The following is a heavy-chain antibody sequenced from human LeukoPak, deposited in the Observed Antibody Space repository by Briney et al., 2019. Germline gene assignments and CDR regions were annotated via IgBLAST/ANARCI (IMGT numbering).Heavy chain of an antibody. CDR1: GGTFSSYA. V-gene: IGHV1-69*13. D-gene: IGHD6-6*01. Sequence: SVKVSCKASGGTFSSYAISWVRQAPGQGLEWMGGIIPIFGTANYAQKFQGRVTITADESASTAYMELSSLRSEDTAVYYCAREGTQLVGYSSSSPLDYWGQGTLVTVSS. CDR3: AREGTQLVGYSSSSPLDY. J-gene: IGHJ4*02. CDR2: IIPIFGTA.